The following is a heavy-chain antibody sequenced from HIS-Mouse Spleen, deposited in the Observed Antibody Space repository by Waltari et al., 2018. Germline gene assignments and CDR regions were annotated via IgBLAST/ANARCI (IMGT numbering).Heavy chain of an antibody. D-gene: IGHD1-26*01. J-gene: IGHJ4*02. CDR1: VFIFCTYW. CDR3: AREGDSGSYFDY. V-gene: IGHV3-7*01. Sequence: EVQLVESGGVLVQPGGPLRRSCAPSVFIFCTYWVTWVRQAPGKGVEWVANIKQDGSEKYYVDSVKGRFTISRDNAKNSLYLQMNSLRAEDTAVYYCAREGDSGSYFDYWGQGTLVTVSS. CDR2: IKQDGSEK.